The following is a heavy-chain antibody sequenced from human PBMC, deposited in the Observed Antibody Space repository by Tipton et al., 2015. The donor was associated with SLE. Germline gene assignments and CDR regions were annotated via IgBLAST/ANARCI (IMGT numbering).Heavy chain of an antibody. V-gene: IGHV4-61*02. J-gene: IGHJ4*02. CDR3: ARQLGWGDPFAFDY. D-gene: IGHD2-21*02. CDR2: INPSGLT. Sequence: LRLSCTVSGDSLSSDDYYWGWIRQPAGKGLEWIGRINPSGLTHYNPSLKSRVTISLDTSRSHFSLKLGSVTAADTAIYYCARQLGWGDPFAFDYWDQGTLVTVSS. CDR1: GDSLSSDDYY.